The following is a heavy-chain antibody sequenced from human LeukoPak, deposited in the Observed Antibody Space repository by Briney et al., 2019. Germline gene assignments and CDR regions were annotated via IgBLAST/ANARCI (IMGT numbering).Heavy chain of an antibody. J-gene: IGHJ3*02. CDR2: LSDDESNR. D-gene: IGHD2-2*01. V-gene: IGHV3-30*18. Sequence: GGSLRLSCAASGFTFSSYGMHWVRQAPGKGLEWVAVLSDDESNRYSADSVKGRFTISRDNSKNTLYLQMNSLRAEDTAVYYCAKDQGYCSSTSCYEDDAFDIWGQGTMVTVSS. CDR3: AKDQGYCSSTSCYEDDAFDI. CDR1: GFTFSSYG.